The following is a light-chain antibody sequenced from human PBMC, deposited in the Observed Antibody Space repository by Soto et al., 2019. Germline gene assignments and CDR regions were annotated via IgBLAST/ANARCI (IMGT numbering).Light chain of an antibody. CDR3: QHYHGYSEA. CDR1: QTLSGS. J-gene: IGKJ1*01. V-gene: IGKV1-5*03. CDR2: KAS. Sequence: EIQMTQSPSTLSGSVGERATLTCRASQTLSGSLAWYQQKPGQAPRLLIYKASTRTTGVPARFSGSGCGTELALTITSLQPEDYDSDSCQHYHGYSEAFGQGTKVDIK.